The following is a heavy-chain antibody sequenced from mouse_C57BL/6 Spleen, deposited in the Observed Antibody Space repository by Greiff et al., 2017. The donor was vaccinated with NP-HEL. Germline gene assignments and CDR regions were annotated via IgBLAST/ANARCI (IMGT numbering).Heavy chain of an antibody. D-gene: IGHD2-3*01. Sequence: QVQLQQSGAELVKPGASVKLSCKASGYTFTTYRIEWMKQNTGKGLEWIGNFHPYNDDNKYNEKFKGKGTLTVEKYSSTVYLELSRLTSDDSSVYYCARQRNAYGYYDWYIDVWGTGTTVTVSS. J-gene: IGHJ1*03. V-gene: IGHV1-47*01. CDR3: ARQRNAYGYYDWYIDV. CDR1: GYTFTTYR. CDR2: FHPYNDDN.